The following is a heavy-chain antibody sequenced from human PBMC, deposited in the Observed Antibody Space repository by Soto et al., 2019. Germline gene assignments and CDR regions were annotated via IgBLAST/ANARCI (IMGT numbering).Heavy chain of an antibody. D-gene: IGHD1-7*01. CDR2: ISGSGEST. J-gene: IGHJ4*02. CDR3: AKDRWNYDYFDF. CDR1: GFTFSSCA. Sequence: GGSLRLSCAASGFTFSSCAMNWVRQAPGKGLEWVSPISGSGESTYYADSVKGRFTISRDNSKSTLYLQMNSLRAEDTAVYYCAKDRWNYDYFDFWGQGALVTVSS. V-gene: IGHV3-23*01.